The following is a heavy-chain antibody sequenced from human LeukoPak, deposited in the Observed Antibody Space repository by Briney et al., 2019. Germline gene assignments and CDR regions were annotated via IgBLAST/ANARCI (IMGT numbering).Heavy chain of an antibody. D-gene: IGHD3-10*01. V-gene: IGHV4-39*01. J-gene: IGHJ4*02. CDR1: GGSISSSSYY. CDR2: IYYSGST. Sequence: PSETLSLTCTVPGGSISSSSYYWGWIRQPPGKGLEWIGSIYYSGSTYYNPPLKSRVTISVDTSKNQFSLKLSSVTAADTAVYYCARRREGLLWFGEFQGYYFDYWGQGTLVTVSS. CDR3: ARRREGLLWFGEFQGYYFDY.